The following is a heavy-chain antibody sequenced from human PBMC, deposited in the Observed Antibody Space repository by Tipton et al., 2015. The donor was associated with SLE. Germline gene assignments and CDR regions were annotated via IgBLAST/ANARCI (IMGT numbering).Heavy chain of an antibody. J-gene: IGHJ3*02. CDR2: FYYSGST. V-gene: IGHV4-59*12. CDR3: AREWVIAGDAFDI. D-gene: IGHD2-21*01. CDR1: GDSISNYY. Sequence: LRLSCTVSGDSISNYYWSWIRQPPGKGLEWIGYFYYSGSTNYNPSLRSRVTISVDTSKNQFSLKLSSVTAADTAVYYCAREWVIAGDAFDIWGQGTMVTVSS.